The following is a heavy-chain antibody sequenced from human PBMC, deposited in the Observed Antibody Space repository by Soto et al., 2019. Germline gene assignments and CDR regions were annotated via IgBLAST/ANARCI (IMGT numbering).Heavy chain of an antibody. CDR1: GFTFSSYG. Sequence: GGSLRLSCAASGFTFSSYGMHWVRQAPGKGLEWVAVISYDGSNKYYADSVKGRFTISRDNSKNTLYLQMNSLRAEDTAVYYCAKDGVVTGTTFDCGQGTMVNVS. CDR2: ISYDGSNK. V-gene: IGHV3-30*18. J-gene: IGHJ4*02. CDR3: AKDGVVTGTTFD. D-gene: IGHD1-20*01.